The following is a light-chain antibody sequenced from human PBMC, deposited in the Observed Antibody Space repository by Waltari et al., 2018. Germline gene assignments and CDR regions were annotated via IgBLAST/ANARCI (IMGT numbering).Light chain of an antibody. Sequence: QSALTQPPSASGSPGQSVTISCTGTSSDVGGYNFVSWYQQHPGKAPKLMIYEVSKRPSGVPNRFSGSKSGNTASLTVSGLQPDDEADYYCSSYAGNHVVFGGGTKLTVL. CDR2: EVS. V-gene: IGLV2-8*01. J-gene: IGLJ2*01. CDR3: SSYAGNHVV. CDR1: SSDVGGYNF.